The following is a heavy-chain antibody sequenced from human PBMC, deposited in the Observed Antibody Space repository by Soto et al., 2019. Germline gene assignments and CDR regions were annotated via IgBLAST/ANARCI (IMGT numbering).Heavy chain of an antibody. CDR3: ATSVDTAMDWGEFDY. Sequence: ASVKVSCKVSGYTLTELSMHWVRQAPGKGLEWMGGFDPEDGETIYAQKFQGRVTMTEDTSTDTAYMELSSLRSEDTAVYYCATSVDTAMDWGEFDYWGQGTLVTVSS. J-gene: IGHJ4*02. CDR2: FDPEDGET. CDR1: GYTLTELS. D-gene: IGHD5-18*01. V-gene: IGHV1-24*01.